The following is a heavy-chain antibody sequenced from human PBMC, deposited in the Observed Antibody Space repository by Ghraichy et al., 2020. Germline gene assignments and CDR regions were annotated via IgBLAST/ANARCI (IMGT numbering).Heavy chain of an antibody. CDR3: ARLISIEGKGYNYYMDV. V-gene: IGHV3-21*06. CDR2: ITTSSSYI. Sequence: WITAITTSSSYIYYGDSVKGRFTISRDNARNSLYLQMNSLRAEDAAVYYCARLISIEGKGYNYYMDVWGKGTTVTVS. J-gene: IGHJ6*03. D-gene: IGHD2-8*01.